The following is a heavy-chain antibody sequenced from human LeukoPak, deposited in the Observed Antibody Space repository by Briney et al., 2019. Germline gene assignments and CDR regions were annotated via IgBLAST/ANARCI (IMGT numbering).Heavy chain of an antibody. CDR3: ARARSAAFDI. J-gene: IGHJ3*02. V-gene: IGHV4-61*05. CDR2: IYYSGST. Sequence: SETLSLTCTVSGGSISSSSYYWGWIRQPPGKGLEWIGYIYYSGSTNYNPSLKSRVTISVDTSKNQFSLKLSSVTAADTAVYYCARARSAAFDIWGQGTMVTVSS. CDR1: GGSISSSSYY.